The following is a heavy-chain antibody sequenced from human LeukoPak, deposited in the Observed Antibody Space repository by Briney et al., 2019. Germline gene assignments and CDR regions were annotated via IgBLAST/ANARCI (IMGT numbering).Heavy chain of an antibody. V-gene: IGHV3-21*01. D-gene: IGHD3-10*01. CDR1: GFTFSSYS. CDR2: ISSSSSYI. Sequence: GGSLRLSCAASGFTFSSYSMNWVRQAPGKGLEWVSSISSSSSYIYYADSVKGRFTISRDNAKNSLYLQMNSLRAEDTAVYYCASCPWFGELYRFDPWGQGTLVTVSS. J-gene: IGHJ5*02. CDR3: ASCPWFGELYRFDP.